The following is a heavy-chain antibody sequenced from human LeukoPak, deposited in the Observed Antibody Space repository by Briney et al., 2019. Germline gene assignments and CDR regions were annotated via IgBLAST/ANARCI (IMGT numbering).Heavy chain of an antibody. D-gene: IGHD6-13*01. CDR1: GYTFTSYA. CDR2: ISYDGSNK. CDR3: ARDVIAAAGTEFDY. V-gene: IGHV3-30*04. J-gene: IGHJ4*02. Sequence: SCKASGYTFTSYAMHWVRQAPGKGLEWVAVISYDGSNKYYADSVKGRFTISRDNSKNTLYLQMNSLRAEDTAVYYCARDVIAAAGTEFDYWGQGTLVTVSS.